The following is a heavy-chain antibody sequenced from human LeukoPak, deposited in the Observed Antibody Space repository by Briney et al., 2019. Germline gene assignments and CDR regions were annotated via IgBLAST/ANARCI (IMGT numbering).Heavy chain of an antibody. CDR3: ARDPYSGGYGAYYYYYMDV. Sequence: NPGGSLRLSCAASGFTFSAYNMNWVRRTPGKGLEWVSSITTSSSYMFYADSVRSRFTISRDNAENSLYLQMNSLRDEDTAVYYCARDPYSGGYGAYYYYYMDVWGKGTTVTVSS. CDR2: ITTSSSYM. J-gene: IGHJ6*03. CDR1: GFTFSAYN. D-gene: IGHD6-19*01. V-gene: IGHV3-21*01.